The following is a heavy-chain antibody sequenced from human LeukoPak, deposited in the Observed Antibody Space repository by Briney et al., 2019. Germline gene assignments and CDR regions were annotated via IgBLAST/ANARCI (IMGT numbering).Heavy chain of an antibody. D-gene: IGHD3-3*01. CDR3: AKDHYWSIDY. J-gene: IGHJ4*02. CDR1: GFTVSDNN. CDR2: LHRGGSV. V-gene: IGHV3-53*01. Sequence: PGGSLRLSCAASGFTVSDNNMIWVRQAPGKGLEWVSTLHRGGSVRYADSVNGRFTISRDDSKNTLSLQMSSLRAEDTGVYYCAKDHYWSIDYWGRGTLVTVSS.